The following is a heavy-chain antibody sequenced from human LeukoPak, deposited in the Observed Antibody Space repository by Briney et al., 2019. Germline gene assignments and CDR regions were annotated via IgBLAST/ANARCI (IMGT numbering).Heavy chain of an antibody. V-gene: IGHV3-53*01. CDR1: GFTVSTHF. CDR2: IYTGGTT. D-gene: IGHD6-13*01. CDR3: ARQVAAAGSSGMDV. Sequence: PGGSLRLSCVVSGFTVSTHFMSCVRQAPGKGLEWVSVIYTGGTTYYADSVKGRFTCSRDSSKNTLYLQMNSLRAEDTAVYYCARQVAAAGSSGMDVWGQGTTVTVS. J-gene: IGHJ6*02.